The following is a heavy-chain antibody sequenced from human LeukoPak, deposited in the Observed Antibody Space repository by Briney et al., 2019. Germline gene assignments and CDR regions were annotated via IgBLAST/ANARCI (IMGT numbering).Heavy chain of an antibody. Sequence: GGSLRLSCAASGFTFSSYAMNWVRQVPGKGLEWVSAVSHGDGSTFYADSVKGRFIISRDNSKNTLYLQMNSLSAEDTAIYHCARKSLAPRAMAFWGQGTLATVPS. CDR3: ARKSLAPRAMAF. V-gene: IGHV3-23*01. CDR2: VSHGDGST. D-gene: IGHD6-6*01. J-gene: IGHJ4*02. CDR1: GFTFSSYA.